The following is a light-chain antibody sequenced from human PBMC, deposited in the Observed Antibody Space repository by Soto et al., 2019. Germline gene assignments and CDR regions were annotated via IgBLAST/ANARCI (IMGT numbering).Light chain of an antibody. CDR3: QHYYNYPIT. CDR1: QDFNNY. V-gene: IGKV1-8*01. CDR2: VAS. Sequence: AIQMTQSPSSLSASVGDRVTITCRASQDFNNYLAWYQQKPGEAPKLLMYVASTLQSGVPSRFSGSGSGTDFTLTISSLQSEDFATYYCQHYYNYPITFGQGTRLEIK. J-gene: IGKJ5*01.